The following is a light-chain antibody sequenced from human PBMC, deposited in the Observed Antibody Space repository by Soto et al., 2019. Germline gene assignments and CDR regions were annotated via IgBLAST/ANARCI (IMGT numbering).Light chain of an antibody. CDR3: SSYTSSAPFYV. Sequence: QSALTQPASVSGSPGQSITISCTGASTDVDGYDYVSWYQQHPGQAPKLMIYDVNNRPSGVSYRFSGSKSGDTASLTISGFQAEDDADYYCSSYTSSAPFYVFGTGTKLTVL. J-gene: IGLJ1*01. CDR1: STDVDGYDY. V-gene: IGLV2-14*03. CDR2: DVN.